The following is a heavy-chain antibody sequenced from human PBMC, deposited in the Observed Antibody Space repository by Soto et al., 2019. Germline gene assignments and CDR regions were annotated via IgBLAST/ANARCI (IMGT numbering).Heavy chain of an antibody. CDR1: GFTFSSYA. J-gene: IGHJ6*02. V-gene: IGHV3-23*01. D-gene: IGHD3-9*01. CDR2: ISGSGGST. Sequence: EVQLLESGGGLVQPGGSLRLSCAASGFTFSSYAMSWVRQAPGKGLEWVSAISGSGGSTYYADSVKGRFTISRDNSKNTLYLQMNSLRAENTAVYYCAKNVWGITIFGGMDVWGQGTTVTVSS. CDR3: AKNVWGITIFGGMDV.